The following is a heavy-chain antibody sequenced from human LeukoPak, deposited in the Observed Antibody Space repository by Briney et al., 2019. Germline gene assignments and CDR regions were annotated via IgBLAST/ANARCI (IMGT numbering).Heavy chain of an antibody. CDR1: GGSISSSSYY. D-gene: IGHD4-17*01. CDR2: IYYSGST. Sequence: SETLSLTCTVSGGSISSSSYYWGWLRQPPGMGLEWIGSIYYSGSTYYNPSLKSRVTISVDTSKNQFSLKLSSVTAADTAVYYCARLDPVTRFIAWFDPWGQGTLVTVSS. J-gene: IGHJ5*02. V-gene: IGHV4-39*01. CDR3: ARLDPVTRFIAWFDP.